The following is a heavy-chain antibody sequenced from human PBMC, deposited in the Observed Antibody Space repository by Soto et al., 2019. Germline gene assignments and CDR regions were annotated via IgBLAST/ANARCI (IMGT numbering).Heavy chain of an antibody. D-gene: IGHD3-3*01. CDR3: ASTLDFRVPFDY. CDR1: GGSISSYY. Sequence: SETLSLTCTVSGGSISSYYWSWIRQPPGKGLEWIGYIYYSGSTNYNPSLKSRVTISVDTSKNQFSLKLSSVTAADTAVYYCASTLDFRVPFDYWGQGTLVTVSS. V-gene: IGHV4-59*01. CDR2: IYYSGST. J-gene: IGHJ4*02.